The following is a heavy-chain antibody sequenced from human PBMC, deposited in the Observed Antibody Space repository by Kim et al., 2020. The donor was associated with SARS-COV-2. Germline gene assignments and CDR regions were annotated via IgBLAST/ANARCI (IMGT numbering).Heavy chain of an antibody. CDR3: ATDWRFYFETPGDY. J-gene: IGHJ4*02. CDR2: INTGNGNT. Sequence: ASVKVSCKPSGYLFTHFGIHWVRQAPGQSLEWMGSINTGNGNTRYSQKFQGRVTLMKDTSATTAYMELRSLRSEDTAVYYCATDWRFYFETPGDYWGQGTLVTVSS. CDR1: GYLFTHFG. V-gene: IGHV1-3*04. D-gene: IGHD2-15*01.